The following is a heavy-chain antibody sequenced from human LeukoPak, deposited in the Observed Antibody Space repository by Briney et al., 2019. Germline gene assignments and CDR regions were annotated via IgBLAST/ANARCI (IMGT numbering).Heavy chain of an antibody. D-gene: IGHD3-9*01. CDR2: IYYSGST. CDR3: ARARGDDILTGYYRFDY. CDR1: GGSISSSSYY. J-gene: IGHJ4*02. Sequence: SETLSLTCTVSGGSISSSSYYWGWIRQPPGKGLEWIGSIYYSGSTYYNPSLKSRVTISVDTSKNQFSLKLSSVTAADTAVYYCARARGDDILTGYYRFDYWGQGTLVTVSS. V-gene: IGHV4-39*07.